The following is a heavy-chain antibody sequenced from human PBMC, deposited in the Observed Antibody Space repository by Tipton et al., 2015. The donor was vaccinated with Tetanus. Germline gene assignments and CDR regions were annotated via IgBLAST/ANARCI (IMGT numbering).Heavy chain of an antibody. Sequence: QLVQSGAEVKKPGSSVKVSCKPSGGAYSSYAISWVRQAPGQGLEWMGGIVPVFETTSAAQKFQGRVTITADDSTRTVFMELRRLRSEDTAIYYCAANEYGVSFYFYAMDVWGQGTTVTVSS. D-gene: IGHD4-17*01. CDR1: GGAYSSYA. CDR2: IVPVFETT. J-gene: IGHJ6*02. CDR3: AANEYGVSFYFYAMDV. V-gene: IGHV1-69*01.